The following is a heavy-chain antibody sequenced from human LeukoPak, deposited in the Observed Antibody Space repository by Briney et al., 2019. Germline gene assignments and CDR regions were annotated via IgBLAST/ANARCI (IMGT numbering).Heavy chain of an antibody. D-gene: IGHD3-3*01. J-gene: IGHJ4*02. CDR3: ARGTISDY. V-gene: IGHV1-8*01. CDR2: MNPNSGKT. CDR1: GYTFTIYN. Sequence: ASVTVSFTGSGYTFTIYNINWVRQAHGQGMEGMGWMNPNSGKTGYTQKFQGRVTMTTNTSISTAYMELSSLRSEDTAVYYCARGTISDYWGQGTLVTVSS.